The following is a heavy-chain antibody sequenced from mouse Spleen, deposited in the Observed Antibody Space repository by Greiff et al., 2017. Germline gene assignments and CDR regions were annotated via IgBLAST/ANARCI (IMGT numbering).Heavy chain of an antibody. V-gene: IGHV1-64*01. D-gene: IGHD1-1*01. CDR1: GYTFTNYW. Sequence: QVQLKQPGAELVKPGASVKLSCKASGYTFTNYWMHWVKQRPGQGLEWIGMIHPNSGSTNYNEKFKSKATLTVDKSSNTAYMQLSSLTSEDSAVYYCARGGYGSSWDYAMDYWGQGTSVTVSS. CDR2: IHPNSGST. CDR3: ARGGYGSSWDYAMDY. J-gene: IGHJ4*01.